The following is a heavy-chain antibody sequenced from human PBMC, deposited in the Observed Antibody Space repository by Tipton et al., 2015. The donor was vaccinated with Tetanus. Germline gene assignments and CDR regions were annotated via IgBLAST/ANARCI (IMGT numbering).Heavy chain of an antibody. CDR2: ISHRGTT. CDR3: ARQEPPRRFFPDSSGSSG. J-gene: IGHJ4*02. D-gene: IGHD3-22*01. V-gene: IGHV4-30-4*01. Sequence: LRLSCTVSGGSISSDAHYWSWIRQAPGKGLEWLGYISHRGTTNYNPSLVSRVTLSLDTARGQFSLKLTSLTAADSGVYFCARQEPPRRFFPDSSGSSGWGQGTLVTVSS. CDR1: GGSISSDAHY.